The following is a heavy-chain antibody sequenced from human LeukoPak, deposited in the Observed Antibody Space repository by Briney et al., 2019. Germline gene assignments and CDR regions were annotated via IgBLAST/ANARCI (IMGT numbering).Heavy chain of an antibody. CDR2: IKQDGSEK. Sequence: GGSLRLSCAASGFTFSSYSMNWVRQAPGKGLEWVANIKQDGSEKYYVDSVKGRFTISRDNAKNSLYLQMNSLRAEDTAVYYCARDNHEYSYGDWGQGTLVTVSS. J-gene: IGHJ4*02. D-gene: IGHD5-18*01. V-gene: IGHV3-7*01. CDR3: ARDNHEYSYGD. CDR1: GFTFSSYS.